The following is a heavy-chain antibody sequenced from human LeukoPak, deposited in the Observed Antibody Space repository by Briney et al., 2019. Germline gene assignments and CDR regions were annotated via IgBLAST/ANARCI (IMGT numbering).Heavy chain of an antibody. CDR2: IYTSGST. J-gene: IGHJ4*02. CDR3: AGGLQYCSGGSCYPDFDY. CDR1: GGSIRSYY. Sequence: SETLSLTCTVSGGSIRSYYWSWIRQPAGKGLEWIGRIYTSGSTNYNPPLKSRVTMSVDTSKNQFSLKLSSVTAADTAVYYCAGGLQYCSGGSCYPDFDYWGQGTLVTVSS. D-gene: IGHD2-15*01. V-gene: IGHV4-4*07.